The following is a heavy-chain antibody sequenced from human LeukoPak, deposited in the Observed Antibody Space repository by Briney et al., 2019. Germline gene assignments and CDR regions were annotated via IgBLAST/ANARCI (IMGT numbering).Heavy chain of an antibody. Sequence: PGGSLRLSCAASGFTFSSYAMHWVRQAPGKGLEWVAVISYDGSNEYYADSVKGRFTISRDNSKNTLYLQMNSLRAEDTAVYYCARDYVGARENYWGQGTLVTVSS. D-gene: IGHD1-26*01. CDR1: GFTFSSYA. CDR3: ARDYVGARENY. V-gene: IGHV3-30*14. J-gene: IGHJ4*02. CDR2: ISYDGSNE.